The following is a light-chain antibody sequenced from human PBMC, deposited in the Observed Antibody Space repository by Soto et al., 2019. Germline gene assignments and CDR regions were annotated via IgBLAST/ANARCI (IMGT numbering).Light chain of an antibody. V-gene: IGKV1-5*03. J-gene: IGKJ2*01. CDR1: QSISSW. CDR2: KAS. Sequence: DIQMTQSPSTLSASVGDRVTITCRASQSISSWLAWYQQKPGKAPKLLIYKASNLENGVPSRFSGSGSGTQFPLTISSLQSDDFGTYSLQQYTSYYTFGQGTKLEIK. CDR3: QQYTSYYT.